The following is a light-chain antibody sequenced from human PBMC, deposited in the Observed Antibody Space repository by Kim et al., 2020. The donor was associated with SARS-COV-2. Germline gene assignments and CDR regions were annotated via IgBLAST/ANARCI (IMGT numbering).Light chain of an antibody. CDR2: DAS. CDR1: QSVSSY. J-gene: IGKJ2*01. CDR3: QQRSNSYT. V-gene: IGKV3-11*01. Sequence: LSLSPGERATLSCRASQSVSSYLAWYQQKPGQAPRLLIYDASNRATGIPARFSGSGSGTDFTLTISSLEPEDFAVYYCQQRSNSYTFGQGTKL.